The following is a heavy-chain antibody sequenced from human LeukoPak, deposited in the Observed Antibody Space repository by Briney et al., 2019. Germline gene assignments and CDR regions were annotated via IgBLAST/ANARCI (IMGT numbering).Heavy chain of an antibody. Sequence: GESLKIFCKGSGYTFTSYWIGWVRQMPGKGLELMGIIYPGDSGTRYSPSFQGQVTISADKSINTAYLQWSSLKASDTAIYYCVRRDITSRYVVWFDPLGQGTPVTVSS. J-gene: IGHJ5*02. CDR3: VRRDITSRYVVWFDP. CDR2: IYPGDSGT. CDR1: GYTFTSYW. V-gene: IGHV5-51*01. D-gene: IGHD2-2*01.